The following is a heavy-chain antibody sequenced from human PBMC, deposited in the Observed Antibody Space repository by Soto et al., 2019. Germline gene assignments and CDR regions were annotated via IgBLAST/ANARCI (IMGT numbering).Heavy chain of an antibody. CDR3: ARGSLFYDS. Sequence: QVQLLESGPTLVKPSEILFLTCSVSGDSLNNNWWTWIRQAPGTAPELVGYIYYKGDTRYNPSLESRVTISLDTPKNQISLELSSLSGADTAVYFCARGSLFYDSWGQGILVTVSS. V-gene: IGHV4-59*01. CDR2: IYYKGDT. D-gene: IGHD3-16*01. CDR1: GDSLNNNW. J-gene: IGHJ4*02.